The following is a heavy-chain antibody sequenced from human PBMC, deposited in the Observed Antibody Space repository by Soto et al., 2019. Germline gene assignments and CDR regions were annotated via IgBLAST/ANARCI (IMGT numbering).Heavy chain of an antibody. D-gene: IGHD3-9*01. J-gene: IGHJ5*02. CDR1: GGIFSNYS. CDR3: AREPYYNILTGYSSVDP. CDR2: IIPMLGIT. Sequence: QVQLVQSGAEVKKPGSSVKVSCKASGGIFSNYSITWVRQAPGQGLEWMGRIIPMLGITNYAQKFQGRVTISADKSTSTAYMELGSLRSDDTAVYYCAREPYYNILTGYSSVDPWGQGTLVTVSS. V-gene: IGHV1-69*08.